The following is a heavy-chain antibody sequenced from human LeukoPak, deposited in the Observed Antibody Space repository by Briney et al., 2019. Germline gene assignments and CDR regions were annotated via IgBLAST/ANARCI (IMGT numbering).Heavy chain of an antibody. CDR2: ISYDGSHT. CDR1: GFTFSTYG. Sequence: GGSLRLPCAASGFTFSTYGMHWVRQTPGKGLEWVAVISYDGSHTYYGDSAKGRFTISRDNSKNTLYLQMSSLRPEDTAIYYCANAANSYDVDILDYWGQGTLVSVSS. V-gene: IGHV3-30*18. D-gene: IGHD3-22*01. J-gene: IGHJ4*02. CDR3: ANAANSYDVDILDY.